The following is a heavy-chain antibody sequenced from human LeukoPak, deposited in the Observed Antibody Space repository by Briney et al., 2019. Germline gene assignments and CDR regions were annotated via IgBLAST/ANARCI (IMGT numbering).Heavy chain of an antibody. V-gene: IGHV1-69*04. CDR1: GGTFSSYA. J-gene: IGHJ4*02. D-gene: IGHD5-12*01. Sequence: ASVKVSCKASGGTFSSYAISWMRQAPGQGLEWMGRIIPILGIANYAQKFQGRVTITADKSTSTAYMELSSLRSEDTAVYYCARALQRGYSGYDLGYWGQGTLVTVSS. CDR2: IIPILGIA. CDR3: ARALQRGYSGYDLGY.